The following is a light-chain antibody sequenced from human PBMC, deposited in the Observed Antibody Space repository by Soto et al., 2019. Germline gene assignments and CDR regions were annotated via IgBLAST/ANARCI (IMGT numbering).Light chain of an antibody. CDR2: GVF. V-gene: IGKV3-20*01. Sequence: EIVLTKSPDTLSFSPGERATLSCRARQRDSDGYLAGYQQRPGQPPRLLIYGVFRRANGIPERFSGSGSGTDFTLTITPLEPEDFAVYSCQQHDHPQWTFGQGTKVEVK. J-gene: IGKJ1*01. CDR1: QRDSDGY. CDR3: QQHDHPQWT.